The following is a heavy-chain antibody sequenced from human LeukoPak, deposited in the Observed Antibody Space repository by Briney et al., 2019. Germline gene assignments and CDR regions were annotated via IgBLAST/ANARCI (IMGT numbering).Heavy chain of an antibody. CDR3: VRECEGCGWPFDY. CDR1: GSSVSSNSAT. J-gene: IGHJ4*02. Sequence: SQTLSLTCAISGSSVSSNSATWNWIRQSPSRGLEWLGRTYYRSKWYNDYAVSVRSRITINPDTSKNQFSLQLNSVTPDDTAVYYCVRECEGCGWPFDYWGQGTLVTVSS. CDR2: TYYRSKWYN. D-gene: IGHD6-19*01. V-gene: IGHV6-1*01.